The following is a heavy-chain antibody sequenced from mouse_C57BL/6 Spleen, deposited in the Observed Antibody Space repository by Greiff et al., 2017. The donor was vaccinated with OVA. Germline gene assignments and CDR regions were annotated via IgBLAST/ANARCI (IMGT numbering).Heavy chain of an antibody. V-gene: IGHV1-61*01. CDR3: AREGYDPNAMDY. J-gene: IGHJ4*01. Sequence: QVQLQQPGAELVRPGSSVKLSCKASGYTFTSYWMDWVKQRPGQGLEWIGNIYPSDSETHYNQKFKDKATLTVDKSSSTAYMQLSSLTSEDSAVYYCAREGYDPNAMDYWGQGTSVTVSS. CDR1: GYTFTSYW. CDR2: IYPSDSET. D-gene: IGHD2-3*01.